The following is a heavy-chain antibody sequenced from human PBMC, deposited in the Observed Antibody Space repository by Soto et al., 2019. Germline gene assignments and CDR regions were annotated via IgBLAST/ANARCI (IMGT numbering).Heavy chain of an antibody. CDR3: ASVARGYRQGEAFDI. Sequence: QVQLVQSGAEVKKPGSSVNVSCQAAGGTFSSYAIIWVRQAHVQWLEWMGGIIPIFCTANYAQEFQGRVTITADQSTSIAYMELSSLISEDTAVYSCASVARGYRQGEAFDIWGQGTMVTVSS. CDR1: GGTFSSYA. V-gene: IGHV1-69*01. CDR2: IIPIFCTA. J-gene: IGHJ3*02. D-gene: IGHD5-18*01.